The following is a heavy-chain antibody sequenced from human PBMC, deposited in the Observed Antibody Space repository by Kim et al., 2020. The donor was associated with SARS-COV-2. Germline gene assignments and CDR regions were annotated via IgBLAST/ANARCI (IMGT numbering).Heavy chain of an antibody. J-gene: IGHJ4*01. D-gene: IGHD3-16*01. V-gene: IGHV3-23*01. Sequence: GGSLRLSCATSGFTFSRYAMNWFRQAPGKGLEWVSAIGGSGGTTYYAESVKGRFTISRDNSKNTVYLQMSSLRVDDTAVYYCAKVVCRYSVWSFD. CDR3: AKVVCRYSVWSFD. CDR1: GFTFSRYA. CDR2: IGGSGGTT.